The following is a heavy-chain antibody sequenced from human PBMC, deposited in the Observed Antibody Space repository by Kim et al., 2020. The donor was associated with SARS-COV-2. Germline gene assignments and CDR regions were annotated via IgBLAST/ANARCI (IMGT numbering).Heavy chain of an antibody. CDR1: GFTFSSYS. D-gene: IGHD2-2*01. CDR2: ISSSSTI. Sequence: GGSLRLSCAASGFTFSSYSMNWVRQAPGKGQEWVSYISSSSTIYYAESVKGRFTITRDNAKNSLYLQMNSLRDEDTAVYYCARDIVVPGTGKDYFDYWGQRTPVTVSS. J-gene: IGHJ4*02. V-gene: IGHV3-48*02. CDR3: ARDIVVPGTGKDYFDY.